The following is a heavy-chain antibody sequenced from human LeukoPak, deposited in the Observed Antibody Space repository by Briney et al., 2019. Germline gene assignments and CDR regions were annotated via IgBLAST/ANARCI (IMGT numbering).Heavy chain of an antibody. CDR1: GFYFGDYY. V-gene: IGHV3-11*01. Sequence: GGSLRLSCAASGFYFGDYYMTWIRQAPGRGLEWIAYISTTSKTIYYADSVKGRFSISRDNAKNSVSLDMNSLRVDATAVYYCARGILLTRDSVYPVFAYWGQGTQVTVSS. D-gene: IGHD3-22*01. J-gene: IGHJ4*02. CDR3: ARGILLTRDSVYPVFAY. CDR2: ISTTSKTI.